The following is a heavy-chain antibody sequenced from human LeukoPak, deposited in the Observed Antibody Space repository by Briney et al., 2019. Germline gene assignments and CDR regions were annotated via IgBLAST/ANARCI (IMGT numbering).Heavy chain of an antibody. CDR3: ATVHGAGPVNFDY. CDR2: IKSRTDGETT. V-gene: IGHV3-15*01. CDR1: GFTFSSVW. J-gene: IGHJ4*02. Sequence: GGSLRLSCTASGFTFSSVWMTWVRQAPGKGLEWVGRIKSRTDGETTDYAAPVKGRFSISRDDSENTLYLQMNSLKNEDTAVYFCATVHGAGPVNFDYWGQGSLVTVSS. D-gene: IGHD3-16*01.